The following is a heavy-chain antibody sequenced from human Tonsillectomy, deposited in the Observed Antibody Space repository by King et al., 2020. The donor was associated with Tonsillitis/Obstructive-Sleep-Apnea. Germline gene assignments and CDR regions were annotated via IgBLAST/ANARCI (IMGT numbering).Heavy chain of an antibody. CDR2: ISYDGSTK. CDR1: GFTFSSYA. D-gene: IGHD3-16*02. CDR3: ARNGGDYVWGSYRDMDV. V-gene: IGHV3-30*01. J-gene: IGHJ6*03. Sequence: VQLVESGGGVVQPGRSLRLSCAASGFTFSSYAMHWVRQAPGKGLEWVAVISYDGSTKYYADSVKGRFTISRDNSKNTLYLQMNSLRAEDTAVYYCARNGGDYVWGSYRDMDVWGKGTTVTVSS.